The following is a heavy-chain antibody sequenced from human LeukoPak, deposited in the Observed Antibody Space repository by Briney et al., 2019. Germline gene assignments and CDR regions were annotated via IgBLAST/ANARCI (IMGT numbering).Heavy chain of an antibody. Sequence: PGGSLRLSCAASGFTFSSYSMNWVRQAPGKGLEWVSSISSSSSYIYYADSVKGRFTISRDNAKNSLYLQMNSLRAEDTAVYYCAREGRIAAARDAFDIWGQGTMVTVSS. V-gene: IGHV3-21*01. CDR2: ISSSSSYI. J-gene: IGHJ3*02. CDR1: GFTFSSYS. D-gene: IGHD6-13*01. CDR3: AREGRIAAARDAFDI.